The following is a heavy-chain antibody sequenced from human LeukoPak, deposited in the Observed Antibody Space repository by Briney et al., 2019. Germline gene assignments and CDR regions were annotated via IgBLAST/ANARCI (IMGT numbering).Heavy chain of an antibody. D-gene: IGHD3-10*01. V-gene: IGHV1-46*01. Sequence: GASVKVSCKASEYTSTMYYIHWVRQAPGQGLEWIGMVNPRGGSTNYAQKFQGRVTMTRDTSTSTAYMELSSLRSGDTALYYCAKGGSEHLAHPFDSWGQGTPVTVSS. CDR2: VNPRGGST. CDR3: AKGGSEHLAHPFDS. CDR1: EYTSTMYY. J-gene: IGHJ4*02.